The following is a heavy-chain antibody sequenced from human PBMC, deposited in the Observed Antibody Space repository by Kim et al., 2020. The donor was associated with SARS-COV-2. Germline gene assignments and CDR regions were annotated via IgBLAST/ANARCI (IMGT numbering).Heavy chain of an antibody. CDR3: AKGSGYKPPFEDY. Sequence: YADSVKGRLTISRDNSKNTLYLQMNSLRAEDTAVYYCAKGSGYKPPFEDYWGQGTLVTVSS. J-gene: IGHJ4*02. D-gene: IGHD5-12*01. V-gene: IGHV3-23*01.